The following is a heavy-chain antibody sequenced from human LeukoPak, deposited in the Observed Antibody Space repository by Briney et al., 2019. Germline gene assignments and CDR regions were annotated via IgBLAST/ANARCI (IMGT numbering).Heavy chain of an antibody. CDR3: ATGNGSGSYYNRYYYYYMDV. J-gene: IGHJ6*03. V-gene: IGHV1-24*01. Sequence: GASVKVSCKVSGYTLTELSMHWVRQAPGKGLEWMGGFDPEDGETIYAQKFQGRVTMTEDTSTDTAYMELSSLRSEDTAVYYCATGNGSGSYYNRYYYYYMDVWGKGTMVTVSS. D-gene: IGHD3-10*01. CDR2: FDPEDGET. CDR1: GYTLTELS.